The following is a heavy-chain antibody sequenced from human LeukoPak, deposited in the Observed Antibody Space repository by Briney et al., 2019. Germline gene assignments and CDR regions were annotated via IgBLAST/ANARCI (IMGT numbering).Heavy chain of an antibody. Sequence: GGSLRLSCAASGFTFSRYGMHWVRQAPDKGLEWVSRINSDGSSTSYADSVKGRFTISRDNAKNTLYLQMNSLRAEDTAVYYCAREGIAVNNDYWGQGTLVTVSS. J-gene: IGHJ4*02. D-gene: IGHD6-19*01. V-gene: IGHV3-74*01. CDR3: AREGIAVNNDY. CDR2: INSDGSST. CDR1: GFTFSRYG.